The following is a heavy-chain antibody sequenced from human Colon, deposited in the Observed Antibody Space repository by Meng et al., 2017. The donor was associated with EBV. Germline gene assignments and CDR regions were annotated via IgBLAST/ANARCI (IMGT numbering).Heavy chain of an antibody. CDR2: ISAYNGNT. Sequence: QVPLVQSVAEVKKPGGSVKVSCKASGYIFNNYGVSWVRQAPGQGPEWMGWISAYNGNTNYAQNFQGRFTMTTDTSTSTAYMELRSLRSDDTAVYYCARDPSNTSGRYAYFDYWGQGTLVTVSS. CDR3: ARDPSNTSGRYAYFDY. J-gene: IGHJ4*02. V-gene: IGHV1-18*01. CDR1: GYIFNNYG. D-gene: IGHD6-19*01.